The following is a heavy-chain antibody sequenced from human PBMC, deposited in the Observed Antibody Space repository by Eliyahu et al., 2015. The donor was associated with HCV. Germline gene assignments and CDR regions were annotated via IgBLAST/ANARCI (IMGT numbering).Heavy chain of an antibody. J-gene: IGHJ6*02. CDR1: GGSISSYY. Sequence: QVQLQESGPGLVKPSETLSLTCTVSGGSISSYYWSWIRQPPGKGLEWIGYIYYSGSTNYNPSLKSRVTISVDTSKNQFSLKLSSVTAADTAVYYCARQGRGSSWYDERYYGMDVWGQGTTVTVSS. D-gene: IGHD6-13*01. V-gene: IGHV4-59*08. CDR2: IYYSGST. CDR3: ARQGRGSSWYDERYYGMDV.